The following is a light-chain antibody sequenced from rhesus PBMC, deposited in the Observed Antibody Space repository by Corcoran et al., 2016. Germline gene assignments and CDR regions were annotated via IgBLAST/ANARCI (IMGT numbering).Light chain of an antibody. J-gene: IGKJ2*01. Sequence: DIQMTQSPSSLSASVGDTVTITCRASQGIFNWLAWYPQKPGKAPNLLIYKASSLKSGFPSRFRGSGSGTDFTLTISSLQSEDFATYYCQQYTSIPYSFGQGTKVEIK. CDR3: QQYTSIPYS. V-gene: IGKV1-22*01. CDR2: KAS. CDR1: QGIFNW.